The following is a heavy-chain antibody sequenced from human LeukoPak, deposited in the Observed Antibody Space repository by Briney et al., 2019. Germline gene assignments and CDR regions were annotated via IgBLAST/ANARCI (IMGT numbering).Heavy chain of an antibody. CDR3: ARGSRYHDWLSPLDS. Sequence: ASVKVSCKAFGYTFIDHYIHWVRQAPGQGLEWMGWMNPYNGGTSYAQKFQGRVTFTRDTSISTAYMAMSRLRSDDTAGFYCARGSRYHDWLSPLDSWGQGTLVTVSS. V-gene: IGHV1-2*02. CDR2: MNPYNGGT. J-gene: IGHJ4*02. CDR1: GYTFIDHY. D-gene: IGHD3-9*01.